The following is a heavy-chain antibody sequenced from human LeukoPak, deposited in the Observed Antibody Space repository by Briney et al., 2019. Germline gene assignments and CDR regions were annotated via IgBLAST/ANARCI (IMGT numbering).Heavy chain of an antibody. CDR3: ASFRRRWLAIDY. CDR1: GGSVTSADYY. D-gene: IGHD6-19*01. V-gene: IGHV4-61*08. CDR2: IYYSGST. J-gene: IGHJ4*02. Sequence: DPSETLSLTCTVSGGSVTSADYYWRWIQQPPGKGLEWIGDIYYSGSTTYNPSLKRRITISLDTSKNQFSLNLRSVTAADTAVYYCASFRRRWLAIDYWGQGTLVTVSS.